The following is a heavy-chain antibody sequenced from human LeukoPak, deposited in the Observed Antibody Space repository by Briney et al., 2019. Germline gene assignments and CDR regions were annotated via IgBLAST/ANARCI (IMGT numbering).Heavy chain of an antibody. V-gene: IGHV5-51*01. J-gene: IGHJ5*02. CDR3: ARSAGYCSGGSCYSVYWFDP. Sequence: GESLKISCKGSGYSFTSYWIGWVRQMPGKGLEWMGIIYPGDSDTRCSPSFQGQVTISADKSISTAYLQWSSLKASDTAMYYCARSAGYCSGGSCYSVYWFDPWGQGTLVTVSS. CDR2: IYPGDSDT. CDR1: GYSFTSYW. D-gene: IGHD2-15*01.